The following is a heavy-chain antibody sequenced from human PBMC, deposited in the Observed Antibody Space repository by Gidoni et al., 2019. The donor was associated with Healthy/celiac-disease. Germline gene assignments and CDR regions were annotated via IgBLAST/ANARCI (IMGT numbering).Heavy chain of an antibody. CDR3: ARESHYYGSGTGPFDI. CDR1: GFPFDDYG. Sequence: EVQLVESGGGVVRPGGSLRLSCAASGFPFDDYGMSWVRQAPGKGLEWVSGINLNGGSTGYADSVKGRFTISRDNAKDSLYLQMNSLRAEDTALYYCARESHYYGSGTGPFDIWGQGTMVTVSS. V-gene: IGHV3-20*04. J-gene: IGHJ3*02. CDR2: INLNGGST. D-gene: IGHD3-10*01.